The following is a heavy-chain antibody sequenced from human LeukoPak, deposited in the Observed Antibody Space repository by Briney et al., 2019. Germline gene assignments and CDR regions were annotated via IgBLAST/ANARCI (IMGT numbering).Heavy chain of an antibody. V-gene: IGHV4-38-2*02. Sequence: PSETLSLTCTVSGYSISSGYYWGWIRPPPGKGLEWIGSIYYSGSTYYNPSLKSRVTISVDTSKNQFSLKLSSVTAADTAVYYCARDTAYYYDSSGYQGLGYWGQGTLVTVSS. CDR1: GYSISSGYY. CDR3: ARDTAYYYDSSGYQGLGY. CDR2: IYYSGST. D-gene: IGHD3-22*01. J-gene: IGHJ4*02.